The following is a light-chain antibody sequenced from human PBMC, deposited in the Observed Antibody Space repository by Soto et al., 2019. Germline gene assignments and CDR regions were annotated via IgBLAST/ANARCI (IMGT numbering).Light chain of an antibody. Sequence: LTQPASVSGSPGQSITISCTGTSSDVGSYNLVSWYQQHPGKAPKLMIYEGSKRPSGVSNRFSGSKSGNTASLTISGLQAEDEADYYCCSYAGSSTPHVVFGGGTKLTVL. CDR3: CSYAGSSTPHVV. CDR2: EGS. CDR1: SSDVGSYNL. V-gene: IGLV2-23*01. J-gene: IGLJ2*01.